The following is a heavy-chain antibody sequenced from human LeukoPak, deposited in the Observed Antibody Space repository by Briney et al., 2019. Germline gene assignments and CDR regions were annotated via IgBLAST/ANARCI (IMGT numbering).Heavy chain of an antibody. J-gene: IGHJ3*02. CDR1: GYTFTSYG. CDR3: ARERDYYDSSGYYFTPTDAFDI. V-gene: IGHV1-18*01. D-gene: IGHD3-22*01. Sequence: ASVKVSCKASGYTFTSYGISWVRQAPGQGLEWMGWISAYNSNTNYAQKLQGRVTMTTDTSTSTAYMELRSLRSDDTAVYYCARERDYYDSSGYYFTPTDAFDIWGQGTMVTVSS. CDR2: ISAYNSNT.